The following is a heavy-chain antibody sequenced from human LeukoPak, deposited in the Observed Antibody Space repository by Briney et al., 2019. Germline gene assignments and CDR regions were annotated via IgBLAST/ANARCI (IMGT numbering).Heavy chain of an antibody. D-gene: IGHD2-2*01. CDR3: ARGAPIVVVPAADSLFDY. J-gene: IGHJ4*02. CDR1: GFTFSDYY. CDR2: INSSGSTI. V-gene: IGHV3-11*04. Sequence: PGGSLRLSCAASGFTFSDYYMSWIRQAPGKGLEWVSYINSSGSTIYYADSVKGRFTISRDNAKNSLYLQMNSLRAEDTAVYYCARGAPIVVVPAADSLFDYWGQGTLVTVSS.